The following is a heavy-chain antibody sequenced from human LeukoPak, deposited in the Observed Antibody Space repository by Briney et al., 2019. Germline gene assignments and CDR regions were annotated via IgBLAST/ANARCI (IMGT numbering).Heavy chain of an antibody. CDR2: IYPSGNI. CDR1: GFTFSNSY. V-gene: IGHV3-53*01. D-gene: IGHD5-24*01. Sequence: GGSLRLSCAASGFTFSNSYMSWVRQDPGKGLEWVSVIYPSGNIYYADSVEGRFTISRDNSKNTLFLQMSRLRAEDTAIYYCARTFVSGDGYKVGYFDYWGQGTLVTVSS. J-gene: IGHJ4*02. CDR3: ARTFVSGDGYKVGYFDY.